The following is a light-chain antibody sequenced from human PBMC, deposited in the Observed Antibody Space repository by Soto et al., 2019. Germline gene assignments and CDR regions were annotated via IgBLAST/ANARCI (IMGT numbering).Light chain of an antibody. CDR3: SSYTSSSTVV. CDR1: SSDVGGYNF. J-gene: IGLJ2*01. Sequence: QSALTQPASVSGSPGQSITISCTGTSSDVGGYNFVSWYQQHPGTAPKLMIYDVGNRPSGVSNRFSGSKSGNTASLTISGLQPKDEADYYCSSYTSSSTVVFGGGTKLTVL. V-gene: IGLV2-14*01. CDR2: DVG.